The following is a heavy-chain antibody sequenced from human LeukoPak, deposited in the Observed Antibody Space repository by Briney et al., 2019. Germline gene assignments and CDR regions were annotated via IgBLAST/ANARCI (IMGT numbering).Heavy chain of an antibody. D-gene: IGHD1-26*01. Sequence: GGSLRLSCVASGFTFTTHWMSWVRQAPGKGLEWVANIHQDGSDKYYVDSVKGRFTISRDNAKNSLHLQMNSLRAEDTAVYFCARYGGSYLDYWGQGTLVTVSS. CDR2: IHQDGSDK. CDR3: ARYGGSYLDY. V-gene: IGHV3-7*01. J-gene: IGHJ4*02. CDR1: GFTFTTHW.